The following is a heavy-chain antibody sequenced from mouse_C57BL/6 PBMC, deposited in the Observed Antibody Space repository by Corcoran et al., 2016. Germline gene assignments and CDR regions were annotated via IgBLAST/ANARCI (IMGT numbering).Heavy chain of an antibody. Sequence: QVQLQQSGPELVKPGASVKLSCKASGYTFTSYDIHWVKQRPGQGLEWIGWIYPRDGSTKYNEKFKGKATLTVDTSSSTAYMELHSLTSEDSAVYFCHGSSGDYAMYYWGQGTSVTVSS. CDR3: HGSSGDYAMYY. J-gene: IGHJ4*01. V-gene: IGHV1-85*01. CDR2: IYPRDGST. D-gene: IGHD1-1*01. CDR1: GYTFTSYD.